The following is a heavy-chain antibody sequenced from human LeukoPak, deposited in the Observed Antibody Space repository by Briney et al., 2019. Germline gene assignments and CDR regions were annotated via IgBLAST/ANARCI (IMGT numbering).Heavy chain of an antibody. V-gene: IGHV1-69*13. CDR2: IIPIFGTA. D-gene: IGHD2-15*01. Sequence: SVKVSCKASGGTFSSYAISWVRQAPGQGLEWMGGIIPIFGTANYAQKFQGRVAITADESTSTAYMELSSLRSEDTAVYYCARDRPRGGPPSLYYYYYGMDVWGQGTTVTVSS. CDR1: GGTFSSYA. J-gene: IGHJ6*02. CDR3: ARDRPRGGPPSLYYYYYGMDV.